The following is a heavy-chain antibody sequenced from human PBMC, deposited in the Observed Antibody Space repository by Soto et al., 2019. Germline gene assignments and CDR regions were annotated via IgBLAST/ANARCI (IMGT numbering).Heavy chain of an antibody. CDR1: GYTFTSYG. J-gene: IGHJ4*02. Sequence: QVQLVQSGAEVKKPGASVKVSCKASGYTFTSYGISWVRQAPGRGLEWMGWISAYNGNTNYAQKLQGRVTMTPDTSTSTAYMELRSLRSDDTAVYYCARAGDYIWGSYRLHSFDYWGQGTLVTVSS. D-gene: IGHD3-16*02. V-gene: IGHV1-18*01. CDR3: ARAGDYIWGSYRLHSFDY. CDR2: ISAYNGNT.